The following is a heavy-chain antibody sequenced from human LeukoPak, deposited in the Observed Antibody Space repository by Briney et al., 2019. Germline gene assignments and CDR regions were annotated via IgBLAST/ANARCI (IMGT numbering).Heavy chain of an antibody. CDR3: AKPRAMTTGVGRYFDL. CDR1: GFTFTSYA. V-gene: IGHV3-23*01. Sequence: GGSLRLSCAASGFTFTSYAMSWIRQAPGKGLEWVSAISGGGEDTYYPDSVKGRFTISRDNSKNTLYLQMNSLRAEDTAIYYCAKPRAMTTGVGRYFDLWGRGTLVTVSS. J-gene: IGHJ2*01. CDR2: ISGGGEDT. D-gene: IGHD1-1*01.